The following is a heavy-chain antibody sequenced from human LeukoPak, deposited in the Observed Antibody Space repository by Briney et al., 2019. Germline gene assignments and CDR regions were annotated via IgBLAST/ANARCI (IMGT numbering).Heavy chain of an antibody. D-gene: IGHD3-10*01. V-gene: IGHV3-64D*06. CDR2: ISSNGGST. CDR1: GFTFSSYA. CDR3: VKGLLLWFGEFPAFDY. J-gene: IGHJ4*02. Sequence: PGGPLRLSCSASGFTFSSYAMHWVRQAPGKGLEYVSAISSNGGSTYYADSVKGRFTISRDNSKNTLYLQMSSLRAEDTAVYYCVKGLLLWFGEFPAFDYWGQGTLVTVSS.